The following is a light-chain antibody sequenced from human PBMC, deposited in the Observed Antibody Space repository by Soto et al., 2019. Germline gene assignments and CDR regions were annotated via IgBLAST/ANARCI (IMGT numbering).Light chain of an antibody. Sequence: EIVLTQSPGTLSLSPGERATLSCRASQSVSSSYLACYQQKPGQAPRLLIYGASSRAAGIPGRFSGSGSGTDFNLTISRLEPEDFAVYYYQQYGSSPHTFGQGTKLEIK. V-gene: IGKV3-20*01. CDR3: QQYGSSPHT. CDR2: GAS. CDR1: QSVSSSY. J-gene: IGKJ2*01.